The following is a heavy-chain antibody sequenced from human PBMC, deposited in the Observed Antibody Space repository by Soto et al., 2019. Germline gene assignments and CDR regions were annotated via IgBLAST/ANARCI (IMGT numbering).Heavy chain of an antibody. Sequence: GASVKVSCKASGYTFTSYGISWVRQAPGQGLEWMGWISAYNGNTNYAQKLQGRVTMTTDTSTSTAYMELRSLRSDDTAVYYCARDKSSGWVLLSAFDIWGPGTMVTVSS. J-gene: IGHJ3*02. CDR3: ARDKSSGWVLLSAFDI. CDR1: GYTFTSYG. D-gene: IGHD6-19*01. V-gene: IGHV1-18*01. CDR2: ISAYNGNT.